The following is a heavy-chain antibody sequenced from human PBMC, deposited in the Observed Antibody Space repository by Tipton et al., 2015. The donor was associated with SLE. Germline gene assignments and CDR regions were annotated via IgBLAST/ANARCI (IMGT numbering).Heavy chain of an antibody. CDR3: ARHVGVVYYYAMDV. Sequence: GLVKPSETLSLTCTVSGDSFSNHFWSWIRQPPGKGLEWIGEINHGGSTNYNPSLKSRVTISVDTSKNQFSLRLSSVTAADTAMYYCARHVGVVYYYAMDVWGQGTTVVISS. CDR2: INHGGST. J-gene: IGHJ6*02. CDR1: GDSFSNHF. D-gene: IGHD2-15*01. V-gene: IGHV4-59*08.